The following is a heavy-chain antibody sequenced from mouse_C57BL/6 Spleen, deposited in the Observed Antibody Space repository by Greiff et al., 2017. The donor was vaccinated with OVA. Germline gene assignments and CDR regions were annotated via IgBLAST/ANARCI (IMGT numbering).Heavy chain of an antibody. CDR1: GYTFTSYW. CDR3: AISEGYDYDEYYFDY. D-gene: IGHD2-4*01. Sequence: QVQLQQPGAELVRPGSSVKLSCKASGYTFTSYWMDWVKQRPGQGLEWIGNIYPSDSETHYNQKFKDKATLTVDKSSSTAYMQLSSLTSEDSAVYYCAISEGYDYDEYYFDYWGQGTTLTVSS. J-gene: IGHJ2*01. CDR2: IYPSDSET. V-gene: IGHV1-61*01.